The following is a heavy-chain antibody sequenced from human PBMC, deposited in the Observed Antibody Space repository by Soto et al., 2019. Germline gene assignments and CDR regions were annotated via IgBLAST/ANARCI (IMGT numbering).Heavy chain of an antibody. V-gene: IGHV1-8*01. D-gene: IGHD6-19*01. CDR1: GYTFTSYD. CDR3: ARSVEWLASFDY. CDR2: MNPNSGNT. J-gene: IGHJ4*02. Sequence: QVQLVQSGAEVKKPGASVKVSCKASGYTFTSYDINWVRQATGQGLEWMGWMNPNSGNTGYAHKFQGRVTMTRNTSISTAYMELSSPRSDDTAVYYCARSVEWLASFDYWGQGTLVIVSS.